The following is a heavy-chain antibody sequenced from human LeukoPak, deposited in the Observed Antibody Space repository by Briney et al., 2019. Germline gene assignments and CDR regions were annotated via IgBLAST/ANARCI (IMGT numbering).Heavy chain of an antibody. V-gene: IGHV3-48*04. J-gene: IGHJ6*02. CDR2: ISSSSSTI. Sequence: GGSLRLSCTASGFTFSSYSINWVRQAPGKGLEWVSYISSSSSTIYYADSVKGRFTISRDNAKNSLYLQMNSLRAEDTAVYYCAKSIAAAEDGMDVWGQGTTVTVSS. D-gene: IGHD6-13*01. CDR1: GFTFSSYS. CDR3: AKSIAAAEDGMDV.